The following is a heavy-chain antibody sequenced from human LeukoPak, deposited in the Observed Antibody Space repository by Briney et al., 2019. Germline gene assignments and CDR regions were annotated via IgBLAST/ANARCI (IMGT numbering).Heavy chain of an antibody. D-gene: IGHD6-19*01. CDR3: TTYSSGWS. J-gene: IGHJ4*02. V-gene: IGHV3-15*01. CDR2: IKSKGDGGTT. Sequence: GGSLRLSYPASGFTFSNAWMSWVRQAPGKGLEWVGRIKSKGDGGTTDYAAPVKGRLTISRDDSKNMWFLQMNSLKTEDTAMYYCTTYSSGWSWGQGTLVTVSS. CDR1: GFTFSNAW.